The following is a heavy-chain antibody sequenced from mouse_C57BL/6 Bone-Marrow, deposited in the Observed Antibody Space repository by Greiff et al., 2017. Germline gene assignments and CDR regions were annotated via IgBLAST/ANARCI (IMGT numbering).Heavy chain of an antibody. CDR1: GYTFTDYY. CDR2: INPYNGGT. CDR3: AREGNITTVVAKAD. D-gene: IGHD1-1*01. Sequence: VQLQQSGPVLVKPGASVKMSCKASGYTFTDYYMNWVKQSHGKSLEWIGVINPYNGGTSYNQKFKGKATLTVDKSSSTAYMELNSLTSEDSAVYYWAREGNITTVVAKADWGQGTLVTVSA. V-gene: IGHV1-19*01. J-gene: IGHJ3*01.